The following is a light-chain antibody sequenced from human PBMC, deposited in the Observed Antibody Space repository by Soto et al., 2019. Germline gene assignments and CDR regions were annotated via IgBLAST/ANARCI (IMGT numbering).Light chain of an antibody. CDR2: EVT. Sequence: QSVLTQPASVSVSPGQSITISCTGTSSDVGANSYVSWYQQHPGKAPKLMIYEVTDRPSGVSDRFSGSKSGYTASLTISGLQAEDEADYYCSSYSSGSTPYVFGPGTKVTVL. V-gene: IGLV2-14*01. CDR1: SSDVGANSY. J-gene: IGLJ1*01. CDR3: SSYSSGSTPYV.